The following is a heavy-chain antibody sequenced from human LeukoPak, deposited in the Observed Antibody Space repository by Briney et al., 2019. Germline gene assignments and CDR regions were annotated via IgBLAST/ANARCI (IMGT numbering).Heavy chain of an antibody. J-gene: IGHJ4*02. CDR2: INQDGSEK. CDR3: ARWVQAGDYFDN. Sequence: GGSLRLSCAASGSTFSSYWMSWARQAPGKGLEWVANINQDGSEKYYVDSVKGRFTISRDNAKNSLYLQMNSLRAEDTAVYFCARWVQAGDYFDNWGQGTLVTVSS. V-gene: IGHV3-7*05. CDR1: GSTFSSYW. D-gene: IGHD1-1*01.